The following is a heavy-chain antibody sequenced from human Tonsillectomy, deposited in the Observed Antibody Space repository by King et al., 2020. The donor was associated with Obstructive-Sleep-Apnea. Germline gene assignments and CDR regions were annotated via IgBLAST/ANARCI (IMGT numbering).Heavy chain of an antibody. V-gene: IGHV3-15*01. J-gene: IGHJ4*02. D-gene: IGHD1-26*01. CDR3: TTVSGTYDEDF. Sequence: VQLVESGGGLVKPGGSLRLSCAASGFTFSNAWMTWVRQAPGKGLEWVGRIKSKTEGGTTDYAAPVKGRFTISRDDSKNTLYLQMSSLKTEDTAVYYCTTVSGTYDEDFWGQGTLVTVSS. CDR2: IKSKTEGGTT. CDR1: GFTFSNAW.